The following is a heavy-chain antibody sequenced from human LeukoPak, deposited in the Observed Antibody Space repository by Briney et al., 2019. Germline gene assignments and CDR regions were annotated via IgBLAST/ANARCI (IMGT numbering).Heavy chain of an antibody. J-gene: IGHJ6*03. Sequence: GGSLRLSCAASGFTFSSYAMSWVSPAPGKGLERVSAISGSGGSTYYADSVKARFPISRDSSKNTLYLQMNSLRAEDTAVYYCAKDGAHDYGDYENYYYYMDVWGKGTTVTVSS. CDR2: ISGSGGST. CDR3: AKDGAHDYGDYENYYYYMDV. CDR1: GFTFSSYA. V-gene: IGHV3-23*01. D-gene: IGHD4-17*01.